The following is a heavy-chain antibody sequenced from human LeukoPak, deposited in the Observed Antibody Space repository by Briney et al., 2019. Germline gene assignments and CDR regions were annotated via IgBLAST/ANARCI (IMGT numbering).Heavy chain of an antibody. D-gene: IGHD1-26*01. Sequence: PSVTLSLTCAVYGGSFSGYYWSWIRQRPGKGLEGIGEINHSGSTNYNPSLKSRVTISVDTCKKQFSLKMSLGTAADTAVYYCATSRVGATSGVDYWGQGTLVTVSS. J-gene: IGHJ4*02. V-gene: IGHV4-34*01. CDR1: GGSFSGYY. CDR3: ATSRVGATSGVDY. CDR2: INHSGST.